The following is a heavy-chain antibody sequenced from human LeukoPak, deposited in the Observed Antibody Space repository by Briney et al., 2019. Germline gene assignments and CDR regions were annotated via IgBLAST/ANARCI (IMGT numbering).Heavy chain of an antibody. V-gene: IGHV4-61*08. CDR3: ARDSPVAGESDY. Sequence: SQTLSLTCTVSGGSISSGGYYWSWIRQPPGKGLEWIAYIYYSGSTNYSPSLKSRVTISLDTSKNQFSLNLSTVTAADTAVYYCARDSPVAGESDYWGQGTLVTVSS. J-gene: IGHJ4*02. CDR1: GGSISSGGYY. D-gene: IGHD6-19*01. CDR2: IYYSGST.